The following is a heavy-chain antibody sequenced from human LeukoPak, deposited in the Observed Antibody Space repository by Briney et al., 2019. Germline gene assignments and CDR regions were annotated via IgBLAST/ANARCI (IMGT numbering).Heavy chain of an antibody. J-gene: IGHJ4*02. CDR2: ISSSSSYI. CDR1: GFTFSSYS. Sequence: GGSLRLSCAASGFTFSSYSMNWVRQAPGKGLEWVSSISSSSSYIYYADSVKGRFTISRDHAKNSLYLQMNSLRAEDTAVYYCARGVLTGDPDYWGQGTLVSVSS. V-gene: IGHV3-21*01. D-gene: IGHD7-27*01. CDR3: ARGVLTGDPDY.